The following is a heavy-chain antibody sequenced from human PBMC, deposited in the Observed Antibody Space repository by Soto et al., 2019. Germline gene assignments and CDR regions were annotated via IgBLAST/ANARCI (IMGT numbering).Heavy chain of an antibody. CDR3: RVGVAD. Sequence: PGGSLRLSCAASGFRFSDYSMNWVRQAPGTGLELVALLSFDASKKYYADSVKGRFTISRDTSRNTLYLQMNSLRVEDTAVYYCRVGVADWGQGTQVTVSS. CDR2: LSFDASKK. J-gene: IGHJ4*02. D-gene: IGHD1-26*01. CDR1: GFRFSDYS. V-gene: IGHV3-30*03.